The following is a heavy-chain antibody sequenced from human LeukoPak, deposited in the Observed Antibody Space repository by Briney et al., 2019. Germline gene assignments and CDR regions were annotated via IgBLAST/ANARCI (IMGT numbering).Heavy chain of an antibody. CDR3: AKVERYDFWSGYPNGYYFDC. J-gene: IGHJ4*02. D-gene: IGHD3-3*01. Sequence: GGSLRLSCAASGFTFSSYGMHWVRQAPGKGLEWVAVISSDGNNKNYVDSVKGRFTFSRDNSKNTLYLQMNSLRAEDTAVYYCAKVERYDFWSGYPNGYYFDCWGQGTLVTVSS. CDR1: GFTFSSYG. CDR2: ISSDGNNK. V-gene: IGHV3-30*18.